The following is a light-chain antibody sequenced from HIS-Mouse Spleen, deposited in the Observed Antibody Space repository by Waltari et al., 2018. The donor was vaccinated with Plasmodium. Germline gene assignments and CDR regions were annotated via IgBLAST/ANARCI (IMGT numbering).Light chain of an antibody. V-gene: IGLV2-11*01. CDR2: DVS. CDR3: CSYAGSYTYV. CDR1: SSDGGGYKY. J-gene: IGLJ1*01. Sequence: QSALTQPRPVSGSPGQSVTISCTGSSSDGGGYKYFSWYQQHPGKAPKLMIYDVSKRPSGVPDRFSGSKSGNTASLTISGLQAEDEADYYCCSYAGSYTYVFGTGTKVTVL.